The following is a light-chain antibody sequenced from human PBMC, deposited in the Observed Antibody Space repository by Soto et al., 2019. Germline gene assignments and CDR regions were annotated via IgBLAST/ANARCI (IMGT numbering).Light chain of an antibody. CDR1: QSVSGTH. J-gene: IGKJ5*01. CDR2: GIS. Sequence: EIVWTQSPGTVSLSPGDRATLSCRSSQSVSGTHLAWYQQKPDQAPRLLIYGISTRATDIPARFSGSGSGTEFTLTISRLQPEDFAVYYCQQYNSFSITVGQGTRLEIK. V-gene: IGKV3-20*01. CDR3: QQYNSFSIT.